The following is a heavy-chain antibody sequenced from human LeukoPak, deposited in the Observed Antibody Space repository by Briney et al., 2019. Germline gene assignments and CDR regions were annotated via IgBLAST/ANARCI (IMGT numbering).Heavy chain of an antibody. D-gene: IGHD3-10*02. CDR3: ATTFGELLSPYFDY. CDR2: ISRSGGST. V-gene: IGHV3-23*01. CDR1: GFTFSSYA. Sequence: GGSLRLSCAASGFTFSSYAMSWVRQAPGKGLEWVSAISRSGGSTYYADSVKGRFTISRDNSKNTLYLQMNSLRAEDAAVYYCATTFGELLSPYFDYWGQGTLVTVSS. J-gene: IGHJ4*02.